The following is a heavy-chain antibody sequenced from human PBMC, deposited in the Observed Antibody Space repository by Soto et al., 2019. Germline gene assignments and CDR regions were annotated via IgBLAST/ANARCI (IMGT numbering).Heavy chain of an antibody. CDR3: ARVAWGKAFDI. CDR2: IKQDGSEK. D-gene: IGHD3-16*01. V-gene: IGHV3-7*03. J-gene: IGHJ3*02. Sequence: GGSLRLSCAASGFTFSSYWMSWVRQAPGKGLEWVANIKQDGSEKYYVDSVKGRFTISRDNAKNALYLQMNSLRAEDTAVYYCARVAWGKAFDIWGQGTMVTVSS. CDR1: GFTFSSYW.